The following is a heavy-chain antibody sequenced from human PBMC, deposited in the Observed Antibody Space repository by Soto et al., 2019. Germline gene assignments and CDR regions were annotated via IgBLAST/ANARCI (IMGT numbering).Heavy chain of an antibody. D-gene: IGHD6-19*01. V-gene: IGHV5-10-1*01. Sequence: GESLKISCKGSGYSFTSYWISWVRQMPGKGLEWMGRIDPSDSYTNYSPSFQGHVTISADKSISTAYLQWSSLKASDTAMYYCATTPGIAVAGNTGDYWGQGTLVTVSS. CDR1: GYSFTSYW. J-gene: IGHJ4*02. CDR2: IDPSDSYT. CDR3: ATTPGIAVAGNTGDY.